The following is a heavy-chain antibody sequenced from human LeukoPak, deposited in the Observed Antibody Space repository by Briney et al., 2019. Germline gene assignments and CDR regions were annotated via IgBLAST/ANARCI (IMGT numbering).Heavy chain of an antibody. V-gene: IGHV1-46*01. CDR1: GYTFTSYF. CDR2: INPRGGTT. CDR3: ARAWEYGDYAT. D-gene: IGHD4-17*01. Sequence: ASVKVSRKASGYTFTSYFMYWVRQAPGQGLEWMGLINPRGGTTRYAQKFQGRVTMTRDTSTSTVYMELSSLRSEDTAVYYCARAWEYGDYATWGQGTLVTVSS. J-gene: IGHJ5*02.